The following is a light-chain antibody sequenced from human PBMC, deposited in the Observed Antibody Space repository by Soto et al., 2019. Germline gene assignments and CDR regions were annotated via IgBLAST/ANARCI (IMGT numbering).Light chain of an antibody. J-gene: IGLJ2*01. V-gene: IGLV1-44*01. CDR1: NSNIGSYS. Sequence: QSVLTQPPSASGTPGQRVTISCSGSNSNIGSYSVNWYRHLPGTAPKLLVFSDDQRPSGVPDRFSGSKSGPSASLAISGLQSEDEADYSCAALDDSLNGPVFGGGTKLTVL. CDR3: AALDDSLNGPV. CDR2: SDD.